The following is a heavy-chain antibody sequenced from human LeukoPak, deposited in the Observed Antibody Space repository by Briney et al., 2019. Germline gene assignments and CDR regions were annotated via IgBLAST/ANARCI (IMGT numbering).Heavy chain of an antibody. V-gene: IGHV1-18*01. D-gene: IGHD5-12*01. CDR1: GYTFTSYG. Sequence: ASVNVSCKASGYTFTSYGISWVRQAPGQELEWMGWISAYNGNTNSAQKLQGRVTMTTDTSTSTAYMELRSLRSDDTAVYYCARDSYVVATLRHFDYWGQGTLVTVSS. CDR2: ISAYNGNT. J-gene: IGHJ4*02. CDR3: ARDSYVVATLRHFDY.